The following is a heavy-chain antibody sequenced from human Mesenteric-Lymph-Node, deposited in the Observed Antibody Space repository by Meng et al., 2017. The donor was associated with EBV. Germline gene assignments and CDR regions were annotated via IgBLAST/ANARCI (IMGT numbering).Heavy chain of an antibody. Sequence: DVKAPGAFTQVACQASGYTFTGFYLHSVPKAPGQGLEWMGRITSNSGDADYSGNFQGRVTMTRDAFISTVYLELSSLRSDDTAVYYCARAKGQRFNCTSSLYFDYWGQGTLVTVSS. CDR3: ARAKGQRFNCTSSLYFDY. D-gene: IGHD6-6*01. CDR2: ITSNSGDA. CDR1: GYTFTGFY. J-gene: IGHJ4*02. V-gene: IGHV1-2*06.